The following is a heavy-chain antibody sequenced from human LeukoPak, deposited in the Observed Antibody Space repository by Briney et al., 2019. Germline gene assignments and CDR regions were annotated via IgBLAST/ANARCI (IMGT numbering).Heavy chain of an antibody. V-gene: IGHV3-30*04. CDR2: ISYDGSNK. CDR1: GFTFSSYA. Sequence: GRSLGLSCAASGFTFSSYAMHWVRQAPGKGLEWVAVISYDGSNKYYADSVKGRFTISRDNSKNTLYLQMNSLRAEDTAVYYCARDGGYGDYGPNYYYYYGMDVWGKGTTVTVSS. D-gene: IGHD4-17*01. CDR3: ARDGGYGDYGPNYYYYYGMDV. J-gene: IGHJ6*04.